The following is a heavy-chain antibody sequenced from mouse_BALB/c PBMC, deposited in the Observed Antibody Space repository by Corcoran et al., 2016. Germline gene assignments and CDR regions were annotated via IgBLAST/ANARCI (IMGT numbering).Heavy chain of an antibody. J-gene: IGHJ2*01. CDR3: VREVPLGYPFDY. Sequence: EIQLQQSGPELVKPGASVKMSCKASGYTLTSYVMHWVKQKPGQGLEWIGYSYHYNDGTKYNEKFKGKATLPSDKSSSTVYMELSSMTSEDSAVYDCVREVPLGYPFDYWGQGTTLTVSS. CDR1: GYTLTSYV. D-gene: IGHD2-2*01. V-gene: IGHV1S136*01. CDR2: SYHYNDGT.